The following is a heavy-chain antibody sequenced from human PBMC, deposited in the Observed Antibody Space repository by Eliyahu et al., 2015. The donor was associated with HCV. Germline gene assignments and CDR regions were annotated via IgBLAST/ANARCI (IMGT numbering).Heavy chain of an antibody. D-gene: IGHD2-15*01. Sequence: EVKKPGASVKVSCKASGYTFTSYAMHWVRQAPGQRLEWMGWINAGNGNTKYSQKFQGRVTITRDTSASTAYMELSSLRSEDTAVYYCARDRVVVVVAATLAYWGQGTLVTVSS. CDR1: GYTFTSYA. J-gene: IGHJ4*02. V-gene: IGHV1-3*01. CDR3: ARDRVVVVVAATLAY. CDR2: INAGNGNT.